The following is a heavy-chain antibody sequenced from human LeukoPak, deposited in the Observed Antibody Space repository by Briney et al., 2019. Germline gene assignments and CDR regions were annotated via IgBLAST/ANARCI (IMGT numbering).Heavy chain of an antibody. CDR3: TRGPPNWGFDF. CDR2: MSPNSGNT. J-gene: IGHJ4*02. Sequence: ASVNVSCKASGYIFTTYDINWVRQASGHRLEWLGWMSPNSGNTGYAQNFQGRVLMTRSTALSTAYMELSSLNSDDTAVYYCTRGPPNWGFDFWGQGTLVTVSS. D-gene: IGHD7-27*01. V-gene: IGHV1-8*01. CDR1: GYIFTTYD.